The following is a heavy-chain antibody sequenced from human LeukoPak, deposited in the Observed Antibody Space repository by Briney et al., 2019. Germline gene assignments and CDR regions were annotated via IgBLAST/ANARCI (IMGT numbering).Heavy chain of an antibody. V-gene: IGHV1-69*13. CDR1: GYTFAGYY. D-gene: IGHD3-9*01. CDR2: IIPIFGTA. J-gene: IGHJ4*02. CDR3: ARGRQEYYDILTGYSSFDY. Sequence: GASVKVSCKASGYTFAGYYMHWVRQAPGQGLEWMGGIIPIFGTANYAQKFQGRVTITADESTSTAYMELSSLRSEDTAVYYCARGRQEYYDILTGYSSFDYWGQGTLVTVSS.